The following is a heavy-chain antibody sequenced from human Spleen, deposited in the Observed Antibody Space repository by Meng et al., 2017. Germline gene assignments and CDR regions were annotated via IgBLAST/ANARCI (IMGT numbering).Heavy chain of an antibody. CDR1: GYTFTGYY. Sequence: ASVKVSCKASGYTFTGYYMHWVRQAPGQGLEWMGWMNPYSGGTNYAQKFQGRVTMTRDTSINTAYMELSRLTSDDTAVYYCAKGDPGSVTGDYWGQGTLVTVSS. CDR3: AKGDPGSVTGDY. J-gene: IGHJ4*02. CDR2: MNPYSGGT. D-gene: IGHD2-8*02. V-gene: IGHV1-2*02.